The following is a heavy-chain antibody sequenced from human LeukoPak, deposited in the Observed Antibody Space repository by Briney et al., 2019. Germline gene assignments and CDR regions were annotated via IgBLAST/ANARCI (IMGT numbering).Heavy chain of an antibody. D-gene: IGHD3-22*01. CDR3: ASEAYYYDSSGYYKY. CDR2: IYTSGST. CDR1: GGSISSGTYY. J-gene: IGHJ4*02. V-gene: IGHV4-61*02. Sequence: SETLSLTCTVSGGSISSGTYYWSWIRQPAGKGLEWIGRIYTSGSTNYNSSLKSRVTISVDTSKNQFSLKLSSVTAADTAVYYCASEAYYYDSSGYYKYWGQGTLVTVSS.